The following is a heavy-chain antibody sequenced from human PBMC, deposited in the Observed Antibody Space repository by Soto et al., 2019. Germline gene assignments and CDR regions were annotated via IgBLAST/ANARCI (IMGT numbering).Heavy chain of an antibody. V-gene: IGHV3-15*01. CDR2: IKRRTEGGTT. D-gene: IGHD1-26*01. CDR1: GFTFRNTW. CDR3: TTLYRESYNRYGYFHV. J-gene: IGHJ2*01. Sequence: EVQLVESGGGWVKPGGSLRLSCVGSGFTFRNTWMSWVRQAPGKGPEWVGRIKRRTEGGTTDYAASVKGRFTISRDDSKNTMYLWMNSLKTEDTAFYYCTTLYRESYNRYGYFHVWGRGTLVTVSS.